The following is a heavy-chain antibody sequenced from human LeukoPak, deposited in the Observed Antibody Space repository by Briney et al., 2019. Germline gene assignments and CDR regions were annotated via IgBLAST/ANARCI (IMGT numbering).Heavy chain of an antibody. CDR2: ISGSGGST. D-gene: IGHD3-3*01. CDR3: AKDRRITIFGVVIRFDY. CDR1: GFTFSSYA. V-gene: IGHV3-23*01. Sequence: GSLRLSCAASGFTFSSYAMSWVRQAPGKGLEWVSAISGSGGSTYYADSVKGRFTISRDNSKNTLYLQMNSLRAEDTAVYYCAKDRRITIFGVVIRFDYWGQGTLVTVSS. J-gene: IGHJ4*02.